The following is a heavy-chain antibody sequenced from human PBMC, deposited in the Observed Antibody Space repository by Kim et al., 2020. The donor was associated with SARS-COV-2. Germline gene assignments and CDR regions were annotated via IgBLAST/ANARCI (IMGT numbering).Heavy chain of an antibody. CDR2: ISWNSGSI. CDR1: GFTFDDYA. D-gene: IGHD6-13*01. CDR3: AKDRAAAEYWYFDL. V-gene: IGHV3-9*01. Sequence: GGSLRLSCAASGFTFDDYAMHWVRQAPGKGLEWVSGISWNSGSIGYADSVKGRFTISRDNAKNSLYLQMNSLRAEDTALYYCAKDRAAAEYWYFDLWGRGTLVTVSS. J-gene: IGHJ2*01.